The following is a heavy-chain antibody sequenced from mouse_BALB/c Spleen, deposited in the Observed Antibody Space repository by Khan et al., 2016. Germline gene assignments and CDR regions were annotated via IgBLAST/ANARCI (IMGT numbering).Heavy chain of an antibody. J-gene: IGHJ2*01. CDR1: GFSFSSYW. D-gene: IGHD2-3*01. V-gene: IGHV6-6*02. Sequence: EVQLEESGGGLVQPGGSMKLSCVTSGFSFSSYWMSWVRQSPEKGLEWVAEIRLKSDNNATHYAESVKGKFTISRDDSKSRLFLQMNNLIAEDTGIYYCTGGGYYDYFAYWGQGTTLTVSS. CDR3: TGGGYYDYFAY. CDR2: IRLKSDNNAT.